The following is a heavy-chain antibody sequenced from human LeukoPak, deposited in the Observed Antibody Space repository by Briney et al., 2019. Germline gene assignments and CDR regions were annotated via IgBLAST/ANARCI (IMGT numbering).Heavy chain of an antibody. D-gene: IGHD1-26*01. CDR2: INPSGGST. CDR3: ARAPSGSYSGYFDY. CDR1: GYTFTSYY. J-gene: IGHJ4*02. Sequence: ASVKVSCKASGYTFTSYYIHWVRQAPGQGLEWMGIINPSGGSTDYAHKFQGRVTVTRDTSTSTVYMELSSLRSEDTAVYYCARAPSGSYSGYFDYWGQGTLVTVSS. V-gene: IGHV1-46*01.